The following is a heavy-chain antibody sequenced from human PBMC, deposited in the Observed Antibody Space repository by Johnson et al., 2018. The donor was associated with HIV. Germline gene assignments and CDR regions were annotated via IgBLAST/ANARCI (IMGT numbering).Heavy chain of an antibody. V-gene: IGHV3-30*04. J-gene: IGHJ3*02. CDR1: GFTFSSYA. CDR2: ISYDGSNK. D-gene: IGHD2-2*01. CDR3: ARVAPAHDAFDI. Sequence: QMQLVESGGGVVQPGRSLRLSCAASGFTFSSYAMHWVRQAPGKGLEWVAVISYDGSNKYYADSVKGRFTISRDNSKNTLYLQMNSLRADDTAVYYCARVAPAHDAFDIWGQGTMVTVSS.